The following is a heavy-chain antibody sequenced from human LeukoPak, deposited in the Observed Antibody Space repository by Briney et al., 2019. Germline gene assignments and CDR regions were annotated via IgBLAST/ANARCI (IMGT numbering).Heavy chain of an antibody. CDR3: ARGNFYSGSGSSPLDY. CDR2: INTDGTRT. D-gene: IGHD3-10*01. V-gene: IGHV3-74*01. J-gene: IGHJ4*02. CDR1: GFTFNSYW. Sequence: GGSLRLSCVASGFTFNSYWMHWVRQVPGKGLVWVSRINTDGTRTNYVDYAKGRFTISRDNAKNTLFLQMNSLGAEDSAVYYCARGNFYSGSGSSPLDYWGQGTLVTVSS.